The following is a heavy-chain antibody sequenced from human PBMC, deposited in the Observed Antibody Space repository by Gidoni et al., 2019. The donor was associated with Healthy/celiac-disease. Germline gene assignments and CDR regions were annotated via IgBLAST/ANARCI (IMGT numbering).Heavy chain of an antibody. V-gene: IGHV3-33*01. D-gene: IGHD3-10*01. J-gene: IGHJ4*02. Sequence: QVQLVESGDVVAQAGSALRLSCDASGSTCSSYGMHWVRQAPGKGLEWVAVLWYDGSNKYYADSVKGRFTISRDNSKNTLYLQMNSLRAEDTAVYYCARTMVRGLDSYFDYWGQGTLVTVSS. CDR2: LWYDGSNK. CDR1: GSTCSSYG. CDR3: ARTMVRGLDSYFDY.